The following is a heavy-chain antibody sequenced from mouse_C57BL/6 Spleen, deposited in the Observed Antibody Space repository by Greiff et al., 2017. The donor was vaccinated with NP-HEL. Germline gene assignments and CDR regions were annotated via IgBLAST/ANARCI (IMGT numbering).Heavy chain of an antibody. D-gene: IGHD6-2*01. CDR3: ARESPSRGEYFDV. V-gene: IGHV3-6*01. CDR1: GYSITSGYY. Sequence: ESGPGLVKPSQSLSLTCSVTGYSITSGYYWNWIRQFPGNKLEWMGYISYDGSNNYNPSLKNRISITRDTSKNQFFLKLNSVTTEDTATYYCARESPSRGEYFDVWGTGTTVTVSS. J-gene: IGHJ1*03. CDR2: ISYDGSN.